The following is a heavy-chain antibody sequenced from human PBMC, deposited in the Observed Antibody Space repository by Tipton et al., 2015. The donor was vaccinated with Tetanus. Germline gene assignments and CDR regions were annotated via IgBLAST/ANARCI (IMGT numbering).Heavy chain of an antibody. V-gene: IGHV4-34*01. CDR1: GGSFSGYY. D-gene: IGHD3-16*01. J-gene: IGHJ5*02. Sequence: TLSLTCAVYGGSFSGYYWSWIRQPPGKGLEWIGEINHSGSTNYNPSLKSRVTISVDTSKNQFSLKLSSVTAADTAVYYCARHWGLTSPMRPWGQGTLVTVSS. CDR3: ARHWGLTSPMRP. CDR2: INHSGST.